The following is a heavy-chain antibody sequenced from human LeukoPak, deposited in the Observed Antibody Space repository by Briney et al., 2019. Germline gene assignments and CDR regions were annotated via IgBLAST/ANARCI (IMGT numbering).Heavy chain of an antibody. J-gene: IGHJ5*02. V-gene: IGHV4-4*07. D-gene: IGHD3-22*01. CDR3: ARDEFPAYDSSGYYNWFDP. CDR2: IYTSGST. CDR1: GGSISSYY. Sequence: SETLSLTCTVSGGSISSYYWSWIRQPAGKGLEWIGRIYTSGSTNYIPSLKSRVTMSVDTSKNQFSLKLSSVTAADTAVYYCARDEFPAYDSSGYYNWFDPWGQGTLVTVSS.